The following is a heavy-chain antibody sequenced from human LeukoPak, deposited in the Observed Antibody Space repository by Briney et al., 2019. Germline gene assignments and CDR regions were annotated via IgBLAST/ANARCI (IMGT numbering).Heavy chain of an antibody. CDR1: GYTFTSYY. Sequence: SVKVSCKASGYTFTSYYMHWVRQAPGQGLEWMGGIIPIFGTANYAQKFQGRVTITADESTSTAYMELSSLRSEDTAVYYCAREPRPGIAAARPNAFDIWGQGTMVTVSS. J-gene: IGHJ3*02. V-gene: IGHV1-69*13. CDR2: IIPIFGTA. CDR3: AREPRPGIAAARPNAFDI. D-gene: IGHD6-13*01.